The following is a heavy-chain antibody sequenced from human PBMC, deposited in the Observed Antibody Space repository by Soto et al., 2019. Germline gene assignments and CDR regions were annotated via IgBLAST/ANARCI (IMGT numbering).Heavy chain of an antibody. CDR3: ARDFAPVDTAMVMRGDDAFDI. J-gene: IGHJ3*02. V-gene: IGHV3-30-3*01. CDR2: ISYDGSNK. D-gene: IGHD5-18*01. Sequence: QVQLVESGGGVVQPGRSLRLSCAASGFTFSSYAMHWVRQAPGKGLEWVAVISYDGSNKYYADSVKGRFTISRDNSKNTLYLQMNSLRAEDTAVYYCARDFAPVDTAMVMRGDDAFDIWGQGTMVTVSS. CDR1: GFTFSSYA.